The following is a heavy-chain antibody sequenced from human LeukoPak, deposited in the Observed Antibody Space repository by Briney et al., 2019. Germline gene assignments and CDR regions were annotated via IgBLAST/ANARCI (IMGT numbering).Heavy chain of an antibody. CDR3: AREGHIVGAVPDY. D-gene: IGHD1-26*01. CDR1: GFTFSSYG. CDR2: IWYDGSNK. Sequence: QPGRSLRLSCAASGFTFSSYGMHWVRQAPGKGLEWVAVIWYDGSNKYYADSVKGRFTISRDNSKNTLYLQMNSLRAEDTAVYYCAREGHIVGAVPDYWGQGTLVTVPS. J-gene: IGHJ4*02. V-gene: IGHV3-33*01.